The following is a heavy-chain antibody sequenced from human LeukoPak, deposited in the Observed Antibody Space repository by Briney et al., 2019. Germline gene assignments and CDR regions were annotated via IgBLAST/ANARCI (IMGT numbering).Heavy chain of an antibody. Sequence: GGSLRLSCAASGFSLSTYNMNWVRQAPGKGLVWVSRINSDGINTSYADSVKGRFTISRDNAKNTLNLQMNSLRAEDTAVYYCARDLGQYYDTSDNWFDPWGQGTLVTVSS. CDR3: ARDLGQYYDTSDNWFDP. V-gene: IGHV3-74*01. D-gene: IGHD3-22*01. J-gene: IGHJ5*02. CDR1: GFSLSTYN. CDR2: INSDGINT.